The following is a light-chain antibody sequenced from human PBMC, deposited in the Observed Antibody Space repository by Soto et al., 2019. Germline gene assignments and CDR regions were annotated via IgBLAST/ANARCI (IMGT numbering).Light chain of an antibody. Sequence: ESMLTQSPGTLXXXPXERAXXSCRASQSVSTRYLAWYQQKPGQAPRLLIYGASIRATGIPDRFSGSGSGTDFTLTISRLEPEDFAVYYCHQFGSSPPAFTFGQGTKLEI. CDR2: GAS. CDR1: QSVSTRY. V-gene: IGKV3-20*01. J-gene: IGKJ2*01. CDR3: HQFGSSPPAFT.